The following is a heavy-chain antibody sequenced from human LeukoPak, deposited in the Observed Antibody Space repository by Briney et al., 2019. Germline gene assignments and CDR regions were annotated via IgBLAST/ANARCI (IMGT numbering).Heavy chain of an antibody. CDR3: ARDFGTTGYDLYDY. V-gene: IGHV3-7*01. CDR1: GFTFNNYW. J-gene: IGHJ4*02. D-gene: IGHD3-9*01. CDR2: INQGGNEK. Sequence: GGSLRLPCAASGFTFNNYWMSWVRQAPGKVLEWVANINQGGNEKYYVDSVRGRFTISRDNAKNSLYLQMNSLRDEDTSVYYCARDFGTTGYDLYDYWGQGTLVTVSS.